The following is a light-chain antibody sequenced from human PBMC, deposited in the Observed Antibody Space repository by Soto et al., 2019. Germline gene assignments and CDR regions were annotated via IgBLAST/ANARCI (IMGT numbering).Light chain of an antibody. CDR1: QSVNSN. CDR3: QEYDYWQT. V-gene: IGKV3-15*01. Sequence: EVVMTQSPATLSVSPGERATLSCRASQSVNSNLAWYQQKPVQTPSLLIYDASTRATGVPARFSGSGSGTEFTLTISSLQSEDSAVYYCQEYDYWQTFGQGTTVEI. J-gene: IGKJ1*01. CDR2: DAS.